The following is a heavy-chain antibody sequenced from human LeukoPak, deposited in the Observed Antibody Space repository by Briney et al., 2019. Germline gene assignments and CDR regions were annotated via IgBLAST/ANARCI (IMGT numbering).Heavy chain of an antibody. D-gene: IGHD4-17*01. CDR2: INPSSGGT. CDR1: GYTFTGYY. Sequence: GASVKVSCKASGYTFTGYYMHWVRQAPGQGLEWMGWINPSSGGTDYAQKFQGRVTMTRDTSISTAYVELSRLRSDDTAMYYCARYGEDDAFDIWGQGTMVTVSS. J-gene: IGHJ3*02. V-gene: IGHV1-2*02. CDR3: ARYGEDDAFDI.